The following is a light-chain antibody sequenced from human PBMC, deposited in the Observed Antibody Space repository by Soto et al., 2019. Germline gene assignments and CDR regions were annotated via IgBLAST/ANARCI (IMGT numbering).Light chain of an antibody. V-gene: IGKV1-39*01. CDR3: QESYSTPSVT. CDR1: QSISAY. J-gene: IGKJ3*01. Sequence: DIQMTQSPSSMSASVGDRVTITCRASQSISAYLNWYQQKPGKAPKLLIYAASSLQSGVPSRFNGSGSGTDFTLTISSLQPEDFATYYCQESYSTPSVTFGPGTKVDIK. CDR2: AAS.